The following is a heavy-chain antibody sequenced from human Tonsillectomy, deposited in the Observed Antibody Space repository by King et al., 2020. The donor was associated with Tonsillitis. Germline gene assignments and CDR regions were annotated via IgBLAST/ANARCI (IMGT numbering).Heavy chain of an antibody. CDR3: ARDRGVDTADY. V-gene: IGHV1-3*01. J-gene: IGHJ4*02. CDR1: GYTFTSYA. D-gene: IGHD3-10*01. Sequence: QLVQSGAEVKKPGASVKVSCRASGYTFTSYAMHWVRQAPGQRLEWMGWINAGNGNTKYSQKFQGRVTITRDTSASTAYMELSSLRSEDTAVYYCARDRGVDTADYWGQGTLVTVSS. CDR2: INAGNGNT.